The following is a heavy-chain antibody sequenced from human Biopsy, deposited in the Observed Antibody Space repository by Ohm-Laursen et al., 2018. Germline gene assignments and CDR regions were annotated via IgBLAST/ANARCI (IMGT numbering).Heavy chain of an antibody. Sequence: TLSLTCIVSGGSISSYYWNWIRQPPGKGLKWIGYIYYSGTTDYSPSLKSRVTISIDKSKNQFFLKLSSVTAEDTAVYYCARDDAVTVIRGLYYWGQGALITVSS. CDR1: GGSISSYY. CDR2: IYYSGTT. D-gene: IGHD2-21*02. CDR3: ARDDAVTVIRGLYY. J-gene: IGHJ4*02. V-gene: IGHV4-59*01.